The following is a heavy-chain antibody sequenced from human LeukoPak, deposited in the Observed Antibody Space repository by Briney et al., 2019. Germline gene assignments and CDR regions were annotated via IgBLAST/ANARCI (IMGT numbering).Heavy chain of an antibody. Sequence: SETLSLTCTVSGYSISSGYYWGWIRQPPGKGLEWIGNIYHSGSTYYNPSLKSRVTISVDTSKNQFSLKLSSVTAADTAVYFCAKDPLSYNWNYGGGTWGQGTLVTVSS. D-gene: IGHD1-7*01. J-gene: IGHJ5*02. CDR1: GYSISSGYY. CDR2: IYHSGST. CDR3: AKDPLSYNWNYGGGT. V-gene: IGHV4-38-2*02.